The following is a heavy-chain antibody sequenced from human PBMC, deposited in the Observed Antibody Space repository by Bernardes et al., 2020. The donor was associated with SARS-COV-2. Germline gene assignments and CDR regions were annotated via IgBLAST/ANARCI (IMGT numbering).Heavy chain of an antibody. CDR2: IKSKTDGGTT. CDR3: TTEMVIGYSNGYTS. CDR1: GFTFSKAW. V-gene: IGHV3-15*01. D-gene: IGHD5-18*01. Sequence: GGSLRLSCAASGFTFSKAWMTWVRQAPGKGLEWVGRIKSKTDGGTTDYAAPVKGRFTISRDDSENTLYLQMDSLKTEDTAVYYCTTEMVIGYSNGYTSWGQGTLVTVSS. J-gene: IGHJ5*02.